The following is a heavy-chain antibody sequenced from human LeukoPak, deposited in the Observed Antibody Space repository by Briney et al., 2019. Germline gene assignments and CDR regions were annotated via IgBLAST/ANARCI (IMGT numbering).Heavy chain of an antibody. CDR1: GYTFTSYG. CDR2: ISNYNDNT. D-gene: IGHD3-22*01. J-gene: IGHJ4*02. V-gene: IGHV1-18*01. Sequence: GASVNVSCKSTGYTFTSYGISWVRQPPGQGLEWMGWISNYNDNTNYAQKLQGRVTMTTDTSASTAYMELRSLRSDDTAVYYCARDGYYDISGYLDYWGQGTLVTVSS. CDR3: ARDGYYDISGYLDY.